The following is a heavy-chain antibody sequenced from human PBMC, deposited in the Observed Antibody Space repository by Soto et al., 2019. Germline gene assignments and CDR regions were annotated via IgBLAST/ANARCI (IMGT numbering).Heavy chain of an antibody. D-gene: IGHD6-19*01. CDR1: GFTFSSYA. CDR3: AKPRLVAGLIKYVDFAS. Sequence: PVGSLRLSCEVSGFTFSSYAMSWVRQSPGKGLEWVAVISGTGVSSQYADSVKGRFTISRDNSKNTLTLQMNSLRAEDTAVYYCAKPRLVAGLIKYVDFASWGQGTLVTVSS. V-gene: IGHV3-23*01. CDR2: ISGTGVSS. J-gene: IGHJ4*02.